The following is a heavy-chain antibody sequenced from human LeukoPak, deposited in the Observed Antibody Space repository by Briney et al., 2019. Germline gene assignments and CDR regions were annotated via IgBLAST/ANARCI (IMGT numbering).Heavy chain of an antibody. CDR1: GYSFTNYW. V-gene: IGHV5-51*01. CDR2: IYPGDSDT. CDR3: ARQSSGDYHWFDP. Sequence: GESLKISCKGSGYSFTNYWIGWVRQMPGKGLEWMGVIYPGDSDTRYSPSFQGQVTISADKSISTAYLQWSSLKASDTAMYYCARQSSGDYHWFDPWGQGTLVTVSS. D-gene: IGHD6-19*01. J-gene: IGHJ5*02.